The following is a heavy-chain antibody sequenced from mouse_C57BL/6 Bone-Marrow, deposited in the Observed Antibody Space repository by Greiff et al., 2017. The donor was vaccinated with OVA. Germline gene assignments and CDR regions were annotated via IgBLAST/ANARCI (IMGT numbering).Heavy chain of an antibody. CDR3: AKMGYDVRYYAMDY. V-gene: IGHV2-5*01. J-gene: IGHJ4*01. CDR2: IWRGGST. CDR1: GFSLTSYG. D-gene: IGHD2-2*01. Sequence: VKLMESGPGLVQPSQSLSITCTVSGFSLTSYGVHWVRQSPGKGLEWLGVIWRGGSTDYNAAFMSRLSITKDNSKSQVFFKMNSLQADDTAIYYCAKMGYDVRYYAMDYWGQGTSVTVSS.